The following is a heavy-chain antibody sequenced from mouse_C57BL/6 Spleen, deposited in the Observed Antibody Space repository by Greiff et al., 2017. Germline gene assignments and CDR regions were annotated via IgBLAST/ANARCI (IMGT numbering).Heavy chain of an antibody. V-gene: IGHV1-82*01. Sequence: VQLQQSGPELVKPGASVKISCKASGYAFSSSWMNWVKQRPGKGLEWIGRIYPGDGDTNYNGKFKGKATLTADKSSSTAYMQLSSLTSEDSAVYFCARKAAQATWGQGTTLTVSS. CDR3: ARKAAQAT. D-gene: IGHD3-2*02. CDR1: GYAFSSSW. CDR2: IYPGDGDT. J-gene: IGHJ2*01.